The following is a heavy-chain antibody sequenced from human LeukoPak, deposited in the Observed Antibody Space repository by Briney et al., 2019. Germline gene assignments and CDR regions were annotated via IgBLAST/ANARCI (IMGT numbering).Heavy chain of an antibody. V-gene: IGHV4-34*01. CDR1: GGSFSGYY. D-gene: IGHD3-16*01. CDR3: ARGRRGGIGTPARVYYYTDV. Sequence: SETLSLTCAVYGGSFSGYYWSWIRQPPGKGLEWIGEINHSGSTNYNPSLKSRVTISVDTSKNQFSLKLSSVTAADTAVYYCARGRRGGIGTPARVYYYTDVWGKGTTVTVSS. CDR2: INHSGST. J-gene: IGHJ6*03.